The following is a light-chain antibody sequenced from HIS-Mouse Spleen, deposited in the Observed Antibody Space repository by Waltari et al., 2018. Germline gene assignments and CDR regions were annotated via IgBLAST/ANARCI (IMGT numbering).Light chain of an antibody. V-gene: IGLV2-14*03. CDR3: SSYTSSSTLYV. J-gene: IGLJ1*01. Sequence: QSALTQPASVSGSPGQSITISCTGTSSDVGGYNYVSWYQQHPGKAPKLMIYDVSNRPPGVSNRFPGSKSGNTASLTISGLQAEDEADYYCSSYTSSSTLYVFGTGTKVTVL. CDR1: SSDVGGYNY. CDR2: DVS.